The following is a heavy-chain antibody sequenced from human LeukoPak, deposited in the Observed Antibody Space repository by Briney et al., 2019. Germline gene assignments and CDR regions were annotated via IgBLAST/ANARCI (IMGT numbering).Heavy chain of an antibody. J-gene: IGHJ4*02. Sequence: SETLSLTCTVSGGSIGGYIWSWIRQPPGKGLEWIAYIYFSGTTNYNPSLKSRVAISVDTSKNQFSLKLSSVTAADTAVYYCARGPGATLDYWGQGTLVTVSS. CDR2: IYFSGTT. CDR1: GGSIGGYI. CDR3: ARGPGATLDY. D-gene: IGHD7-27*01. V-gene: IGHV4-59*01.